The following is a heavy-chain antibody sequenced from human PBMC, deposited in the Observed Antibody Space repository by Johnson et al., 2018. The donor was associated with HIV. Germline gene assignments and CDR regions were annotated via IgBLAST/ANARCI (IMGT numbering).Heavy chain of an antibody. D-gene: IGHD2-21*02. CDR2: ISFDGSDQ. CDR3: ARLSEHIVVVTAWADAFDI. J-gene: IGHJ3*02. V-gene: IGHV3-30*03. CDR1: GFPFSSYG. Sequence: QMLLVESGGGAVQPGRSLRLSCAASGFPFSSYGMHWVRQAPGKGLEWVAVISFDGSDQYYADSVKGRFTISSDNSKNTLSLQMNSRRAEDTAVYYCARLSEHIVVVTAWADAFDIWGQGTMVTVSS.